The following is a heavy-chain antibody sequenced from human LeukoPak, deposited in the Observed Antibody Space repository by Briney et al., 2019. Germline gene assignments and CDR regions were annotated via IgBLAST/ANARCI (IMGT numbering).Heavy chain of an antibody. CDR1: GYTFTSYA. V-gene: IGHV7-4-1*02. Sequence: GASVKVSCKASGYTFTSYAMNWVRQAPGQGLEWMGWINTNTGNPTYAQGFTGRFVFSLDTSVSTAYLQISSLKAEDTAVYYCARGANYYDSSGPLGYYFDYWGQGTLVTVSS. D-gene: IGHD3-22*01. J-gene: IGHJ4*02. CDR3: ARGANYYDSSGPLGYYFDY. CDR2: INTNTGNP.